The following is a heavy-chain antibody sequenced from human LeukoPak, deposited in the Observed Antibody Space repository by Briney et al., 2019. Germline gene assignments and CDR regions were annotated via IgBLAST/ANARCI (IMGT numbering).Heavy chain of an antibody. CDR3: ARDQSYSSSRNWFDP. V-gene: IGHV1-2*02. CDR2: INPNSGGT. Sequence: GASVKVSCKASGYTFTGYYMHWVRQAPGQGLEWMGWINPNSGGTNYAQKFQGRVTMTRDTSISTAYMELSRLRSDDTAVYYCARDQSYSSSRNWFDPWGQGTLVTVSS. D-gene: IGHD6-13*01. CDR1: GYTFTGYY. J-gene: IGHJ5*02.